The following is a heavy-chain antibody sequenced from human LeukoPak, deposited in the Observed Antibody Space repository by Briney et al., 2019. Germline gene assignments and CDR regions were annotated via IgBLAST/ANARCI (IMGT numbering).Heavy chain of an antibody. CDR3: ARDQKSGWYDPEGYFDY. CDR2: ISSSSSYI. V-gene: IGHV3-21*01. CDR1: GLTFSSYS. J-gene: IGHJ4*02. D-gene: IGHD6-19*01. Sequence: PGGSLRLSCAASGLTFSSYSMNWVRQAPGKGLEWVSSISSSSSYIYYADSVKGRFTISRDNAKNSLYLQMNSLRAEDTAVYYCARDQKSGWYDPEGYFDYWGQGTLVTVSS.